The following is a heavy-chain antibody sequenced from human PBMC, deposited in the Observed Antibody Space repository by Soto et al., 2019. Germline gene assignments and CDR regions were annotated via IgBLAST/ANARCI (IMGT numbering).Heavy chain of an antibody. CDR1: GYTFFNYG. CDR2: ISAYNGNR. Sequence: QVQLVQSGTEVKNPAASLQVSCQASGYTFFNYGITWVRQAPGQGLEWMGWISAYNGNRNYGQKFQGRVTMTTDTPTSTAYRELKALRSDDTAVYFCERSPIAETGSLDYWGQGTLVTVSS. V-gene: IGHV1-18*01. CDR3: ERSPIAETGSLDY. J-gene: IGHJ4*02. D-gene: IGHD6-13*01.